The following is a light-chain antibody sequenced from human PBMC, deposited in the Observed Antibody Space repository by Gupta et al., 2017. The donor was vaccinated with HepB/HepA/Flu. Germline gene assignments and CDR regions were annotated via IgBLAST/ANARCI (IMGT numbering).Light chain of an antibody. CDR1: QSVSRH. CDR2: GAS. J-gene: IGKJ3*01. Sequence: EIVLTQSPGTLSLSPGERATLSCRASQSVSRHLAWYQQKAGQAPRLLVYGASGRATGVPDRFSHSGSGTEFTLTISRLEPEDFALYYCQQYATSPFTFGPGTKVDIK. CDR3: QQYATSPFT. V-gene: IGKV3-20*01.